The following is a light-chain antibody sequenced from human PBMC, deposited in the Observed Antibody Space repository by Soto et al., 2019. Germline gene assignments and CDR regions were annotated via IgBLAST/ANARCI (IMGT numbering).Light chain of an antibody. J-gene: IGKJ1*01. V-gene: IGKV3-20*01. Sequence: EIVLTQSPGTLSLSPGERATLSCRASQSVSSSSLAWYQQKRGQAPRLLIHGASSRATGIPDRFSGSGSGTDFTLTISRLEPEDFGVYYCQQYGGSPRTFGQGTKVDIK. CDR1: QSVSSSS. CDR3: QQYGGSPRT. CDR2: GAS.